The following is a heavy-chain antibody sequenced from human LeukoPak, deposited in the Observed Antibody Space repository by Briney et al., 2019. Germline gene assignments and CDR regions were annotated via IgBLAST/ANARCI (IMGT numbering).Heavy chain of an antibody. CDR1: GGTFSSYA. CDR3: AMSSSWYLLGDY. J-gene: IGHJ4*02. CDR2: IIPIFGTA. D-gene: IGHD6-13*01. Sequence: ASVKVSCKASGGTFSSYAISWVRQAPGQGLEWMGGIIPIFGTANYAQKFQGRVTITADKSTSTAYMELSSLRSEDTAVYYCAMSSSWYLLGDYWGQGTLVTVSS. V-gene: IGHV1-69*06.